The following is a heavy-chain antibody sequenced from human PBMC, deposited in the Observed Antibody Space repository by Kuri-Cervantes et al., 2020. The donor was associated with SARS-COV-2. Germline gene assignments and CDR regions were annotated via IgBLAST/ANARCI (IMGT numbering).Heavy chain of an antibody. D-gene: IGHD2-8*02. CDR1: GGSISSSSYY. CDR3: ARHLWSDGMDV. J-gene: IGHJ6*02. Sequence: GSLRLSCTVSGGSISSSSYYWGWIRQPPGKRLEWIGSIYYSGSTYYNPSLKSRVTISVDTSKNQFSLKLSSVTAADTAVYYCARHLWSDGMDVWGQGATVTVSS. V-gene: IGHV4-39*01. CDR2: IYYSGST.